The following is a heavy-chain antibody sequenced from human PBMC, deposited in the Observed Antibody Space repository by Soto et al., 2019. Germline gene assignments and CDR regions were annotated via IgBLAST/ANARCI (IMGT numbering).Heavy chain of an antibody. J-gene: IGHJ4*02. D-gene: IGHD3-10*01. CDR3: ARVTVSWFGELFTYFDY. V-gene: IGHV3-7*01. Sequence: EVQLVESGGGLVQSGGSLRLSCAASGFTFSSYWMTWVRQAPGKGLEWVANIKQGGSEKYYVDSVKGRFTISRANAKNSLYLQMNSLRAEDTDVYYCARVTVSWFGELFTYFDYWGQGTLVTVSS. CDR2: IKQGGSEK. CDR1: GFTFSSYW.